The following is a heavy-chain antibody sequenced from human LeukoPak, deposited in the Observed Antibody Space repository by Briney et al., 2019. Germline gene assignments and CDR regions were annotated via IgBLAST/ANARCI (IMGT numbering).Heavy chain of an antibody. CDR1: GYTFTSYD. D-gene: IGHD3-22*01. Sequence: ASVKVSCKASGYTFTSYDINWVRQATGQGLEWMGWMNPNSGNTGYAQKFQGRVTMTRNTSISTAYMELSSLRSEDTAVYYCARGPITMMVVVKGYYFDYWGQGTLVTVSS. CDR3: ARGPITMMVVVKGYYFDY. J-gene: IGHJ4*02. CDR2: MNPNSGNT. V-gene: IGHV1-8*01.